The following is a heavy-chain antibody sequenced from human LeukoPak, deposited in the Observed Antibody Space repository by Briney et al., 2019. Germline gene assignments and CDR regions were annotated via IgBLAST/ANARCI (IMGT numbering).Heavy chain of an antibody. CDR2: IIPISGTT. Sequence: ASVKVSCKASGGTFSSYAISWVRQAPGQGLEWMGGIIPISGTTNYAQKFQGRVTITADESTSTAYMELSSLRSDDTAVYYCARVGEYFDWYQGNAFDIWGQGTMVTVSS. J-gene: IGHJ3*02. V-gene: IGHV1-69*13. D-gene: IGHD3-9*01. CDR1: GGTFSSYA. CDR3: ARVGEYFDWYQGNAFDI.